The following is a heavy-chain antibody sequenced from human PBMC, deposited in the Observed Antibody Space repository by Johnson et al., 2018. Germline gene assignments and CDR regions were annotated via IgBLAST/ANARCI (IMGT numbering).Heavy chain of an antibody. CDR1: GFTFSNYW. CDR2: ISNDEKSL. Sequence: VQLQESGGGLVEPRGSLGLSCTVSGFTFSNYWMHWVRQAPGKGLVWVSRISNDEKSLSYADSVLGRFTISRDNAKNTLYLEMNSLRAEDTAVYYCAREYPNNSGGNSDSFHIWGQGTMVTVSS. V-gene: IGHV3-74*01. J-gene: IGHJ3*02. CDR3: AREYPNNSGGNSDSFHI. D-gene: IGHD4-23*01.